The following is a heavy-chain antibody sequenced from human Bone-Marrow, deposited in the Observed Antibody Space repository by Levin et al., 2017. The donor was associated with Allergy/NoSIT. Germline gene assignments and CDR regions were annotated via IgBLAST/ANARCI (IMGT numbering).Heavy chain of an antibody. Sequence: GGSLRLSCAASGFTFSSYGMHWVRQAPGKGLEWVAVIWYDGSNKYYADSVKGRFTISRDNSKNTLYLQMNSLRAEDTAVYYCARVGGVEDYDILTGYDAFDIWGQGTMVTVSS. CDR2: IWYDGSNK. J-gene: IGHJ3*02. V-gene: IGHV3-33*01. CDR3: ARVGGVEDYDILTGYDAFDI. D-gene: IGHD3-9*01. CDR1: GFTFSSYG.